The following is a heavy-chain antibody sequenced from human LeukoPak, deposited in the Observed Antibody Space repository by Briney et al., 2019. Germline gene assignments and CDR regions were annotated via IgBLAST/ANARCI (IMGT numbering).Heavy chain of an antibody. Sequence: GGSLRLSCAASGFTVSTNAMSWVRQASGKGLEWVAVIYGGDRTYYADSVKGRFTISRDNSKNTLYLQMNSLRAEDTAIYYCAREWKFDIWGQGTMVTVSS. D-gene: IGHD1-1*01. V-gene: IGHV3-53*01. CDR1: GFTVSTNA. CDR2: IYGGDRT. CDR3: AREWKFDI. J-gene: IGHJ3*02.